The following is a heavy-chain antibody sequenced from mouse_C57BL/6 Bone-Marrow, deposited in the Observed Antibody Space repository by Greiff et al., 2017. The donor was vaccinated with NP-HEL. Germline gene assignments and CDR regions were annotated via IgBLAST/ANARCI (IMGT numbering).Heavy chain of an antibody. CDR1: GYTFTSYW. CDR2: IHPNSGST. J-gene: IGHJ2*01. Sequence: VQLQQPGAELVKPGASVKLSCKASGYTFTSYWMHWVKQRPGQGLEWIGMIHPNSGSTNYNEKFKSKATLTVDKSSSTAYMQLSSLTSEDSAVYYCARPSFSYYFDYGGQGTTLTVSS. CDR3: ARPSFSYYFDY. D-gene: IGHD6-1*01. V-gene: IGHV1-64*01.